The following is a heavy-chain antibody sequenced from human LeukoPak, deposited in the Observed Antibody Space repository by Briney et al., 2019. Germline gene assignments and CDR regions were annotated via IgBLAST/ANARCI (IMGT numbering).Heavy chain of an antibody. J-gene: IGHJ4*02. D-gene: IGHD6-19*01. CDR1: GFTFSSYE. CDR2: ISSSGSTI. CDR3: AKDRGAVAGGGFDY. V-gene: IGHV3-48*03. Sequence: GGSLRLSCAASGFTFSSYEMNWVRQAPGKGLEWVSFISSSGSTIYYADSVKGRFTISRDNAKNSLYLQMNSLRAEDMALYYCAKDRGAVAGGGFDYWGQGTLVTVSS.